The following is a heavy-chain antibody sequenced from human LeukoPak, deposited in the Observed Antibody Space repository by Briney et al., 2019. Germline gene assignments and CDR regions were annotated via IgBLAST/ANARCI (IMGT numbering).Heavy chain of an antibody. CDR2: ISGSGGST. D-gene: IGHD5-12*01. J-gene: IGHJ4*02. V-gene: IGHV3-23*01. Sequence: GGSLRLSCAASGFTFSSYAMSWVRQAPGKGLEWVSAISGSGGSTYYADSVKGRFTISRDNSKNTLYLQMNSLRAEDTAVYYCANTLLAPSLNVDIVATSFDYWGQGTLVTVSS. CDR1: GFTFSSYA. CDR3: ANTLLAPSLNVDIVATSFDY.